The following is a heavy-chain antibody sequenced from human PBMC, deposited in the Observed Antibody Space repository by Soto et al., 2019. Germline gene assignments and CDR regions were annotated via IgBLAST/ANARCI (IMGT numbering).Heavy chain of an antibody. J-gene: IGHJ4*02. Sequence: SETLSLTCTVSGGSISSTSYYWGWIRQPPGKGLEWIGSIYYSGATYYNPSLKSRVTISVATSKNQFSLKLSSVTAADTAVYYCAIPLIGRYSRDVDYWGQGTLVTVSS. CDR1: GGSISSTSYY. CDR2: IYYSGAT. CDR3: AIPLIGRYSRDVDY. V-gene: IGHV4-39*01. D-gene: IGHD6-13*01.